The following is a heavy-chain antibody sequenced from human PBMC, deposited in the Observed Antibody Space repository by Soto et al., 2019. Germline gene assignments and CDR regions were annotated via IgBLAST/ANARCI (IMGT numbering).Heavy chain of an antibody. Sequence: ASVKVSCKASGYTFTSYGISWVRQAPGQGLEWMGIINPSGGSASYAQKVQGRVTMARDTSPSTVYLELSSLRSEDTAVYYCARDGQITIFGVVTNWFEPWGQGTLVTVSS. CDR2: INPSGGSA. D-gene: IGHD3-3*01. CDR1: GYTFTSYG. CDR3: ARDGQITIFGVVTNWFEP. J-gene: IGHJ5*02. V-gene: IGHV1-46*01.